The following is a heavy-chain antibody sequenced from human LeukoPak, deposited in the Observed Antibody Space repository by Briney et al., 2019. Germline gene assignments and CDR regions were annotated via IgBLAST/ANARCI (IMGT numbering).Heavy chain of an antibody. J-gene: IGHJ4*02. D-gene: IGHD1-26*01. CDR1: GGSFSGYY. CDR2: IYYSGST. Sequence: PSETLSLTCAVYGGSFSGYYWSWIRQPPGKGLEWIGYIYYSGSTNYNPSLKSRVTISVDTSKNQFSLKLSSVTAADTAVYYCARHGSYVDYFDYWGQGTLVTVSS. CDR3: ARHGSYVDYFDY. V-gene: IGHV4-59*08.